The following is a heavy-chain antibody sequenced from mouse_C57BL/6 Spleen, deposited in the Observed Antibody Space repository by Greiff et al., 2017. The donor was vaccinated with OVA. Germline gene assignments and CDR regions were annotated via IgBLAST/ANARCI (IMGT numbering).Heavy chain of an antibody. CDR1: GYTFTSYW. CDR3: ARTYYSNFPFAY. CDR2: LAPSDSYT. V-gene: IGHV1-50*01. D-gene: IGHD2-5*01. J-gene: IGHJ3*01. Sequence: QVHVKQPGAELVKPGASVKLSCKASGYTFTSYWMQWVKQRPGQGLEWIGELAPSDSYTNYNQKFKGKATWTVDTSSSPAYMQLSSLTSEDSAVYYCARTYYSNFPFAYWGQGTLVTVSA.